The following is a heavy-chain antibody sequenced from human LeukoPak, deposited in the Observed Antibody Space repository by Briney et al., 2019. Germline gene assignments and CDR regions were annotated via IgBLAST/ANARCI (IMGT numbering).Heavy chain of an antibody. CDR3: ARVGSWYYFDY. Sequence: PSETLSLTCTVSGGSINSNYWSWIRQPPGEGLEWIAYIDHSGNTNCNPSLKSRVTISRDMSKNQFSLKLISVTAADTAMYYCARVGSWYYFDYWGQGILVTVSS. D-gene: IGHD6-19*01. V-gene: IGHV4-59*01. CDR2: IDHSGNT. CDR1: GGSINSNY. J-gene: IGHJ4*02.